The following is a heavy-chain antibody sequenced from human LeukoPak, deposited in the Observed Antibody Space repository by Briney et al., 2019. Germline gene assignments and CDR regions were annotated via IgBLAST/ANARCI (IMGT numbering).Heavy chain of an antibody. CDR2: ISGSGGST. J-gene: IGHJ4*02. Sequence: GGSLRLSCAASGFTFSSYAMSWVRQAPGKGLEWVSAISGSGGSTYYVDSVKGRFTIPRDNSKNTLYLQMNSLRAEDTAVYYCAKDRIRTGVRYFDYWGQGTLVTVSS. CDR3: AKDRIRTGVRYFDY. CDR1: GFTFSSYA. V-gene: IGHV3-23*01. D-gene: IGHD1-1*01.